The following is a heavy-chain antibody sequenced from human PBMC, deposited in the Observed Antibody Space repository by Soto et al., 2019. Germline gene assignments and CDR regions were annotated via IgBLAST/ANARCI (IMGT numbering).Heavy chain of an antibody. Sequence: QLQLQESGPGLVKPSETLSLTCTVSGGSISSSSYFWGWIRQPPGKGLEWIGSIYYSGSTYYNPSLKSRVTISVATSKNQFSLRLTSVTAADTAVYYCARHGPGSSFVWALYNWFDPWGQGTLVIVSS. CDR1: GGSISSSSYF. J-gene: IGHJ5*02. CDR2: IYYSGST. CDR3: ARHGPGSSFVWALYNWFDP. D-gene: IGHD6-6*01. V-gene: IGHV4-39*01.